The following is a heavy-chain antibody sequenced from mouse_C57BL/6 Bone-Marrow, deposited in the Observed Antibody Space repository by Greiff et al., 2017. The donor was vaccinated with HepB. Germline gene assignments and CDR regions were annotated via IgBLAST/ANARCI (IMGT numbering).Heavy chain of an antibody. CDR2: IDPEDGET. Sequence: EVKLQESGAELVKPGASVKLSCTASGFNIKDYYMHWVKQRTEQGLEWIGRIDPEDGETKYAPTFQGKATITADTSSNTAYLQLSNLTSEDTAVYYCARNWIERTGTPFDYWGQGTTLTVSS. CDR3: ARNWIERTGTPFDY. J-gene: IGHJ2*01. V-gene: IGHV14-2*01. D-gene: IGHD4-1*01. CDR1: GFNIKDYY.